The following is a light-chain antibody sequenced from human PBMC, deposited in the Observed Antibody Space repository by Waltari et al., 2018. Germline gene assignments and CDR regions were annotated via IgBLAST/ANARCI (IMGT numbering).Light chain of an antibody. J-gene: IGKJ1*01. V-gene: IGKV3-20*01. CDR1: QSVSRW. Sequence: EIVLTQSPGTLSLSPGESATPSCRASQSVSRWLAWYQQKPGQAPRLLIYDASSRATGIPDRFSGSGSGTDFSHTISRLEPEDFAVYYCQKYGSLPATFGQGTKVEIK. CDR3: QKYGSLPAT. CDR2: DAS.